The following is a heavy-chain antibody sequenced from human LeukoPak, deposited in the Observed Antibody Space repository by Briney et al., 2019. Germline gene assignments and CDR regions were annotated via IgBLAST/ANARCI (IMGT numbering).Heavy chain of an antibody. D-gene: IGHD5-18*01. CDR1: GFTFSSYA. Sequence: GGSLRLSCAASGFTFSSYAMSWVRQAPGKGLEWVSAISGSGGSTYYADSVKGRFTISRDNSKNTLYLQMNNLRAEDTAVYYCAKVPGIQLWSYFDYWGQGTLVTVFS. CDR2: ISGSGGST. J-gene: IGHJ4*02. CDR3: AKVPGIQLWSYFDY. V-gene: IGHV3-23*01.